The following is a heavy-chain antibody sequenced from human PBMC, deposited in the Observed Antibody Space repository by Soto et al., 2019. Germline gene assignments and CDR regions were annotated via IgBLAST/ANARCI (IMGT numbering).Heavy chain of an antibody. Sequence: QVQLQESGPGLVKPSQTLSLTCTVSGGSISSGGYYWSWIRQHPGKGLEWIGYIYYSGSTYYNPSLKSRVTISVDTSKNQFSLKQSSVTAADTALYYCASQLNQWELRWFDPWGQGTLVTVSS. D-gene: IGHD1-26*01. V-gene: IGHV4-31*03. CDR3: ASQLNQWELRWFDP. CDR2: IYYSGST. J-gene: IGHJ5*02. CDR1: GGSISSGGYY.